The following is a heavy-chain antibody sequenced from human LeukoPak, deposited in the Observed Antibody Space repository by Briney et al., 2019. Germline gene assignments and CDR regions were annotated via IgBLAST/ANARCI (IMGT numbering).Heavy chain of an antibody. CDR1: GFTFSDYY. D-gene: IGHD2-15*01. V-gene: IGHV4-34*01. Sequence: GSLRLSCAGSGFTFSDYYMSWIRQAPGKGLEWIGYIYHSGSTYYNPSLKSRVTISVDRSKNQFSLKLSSVTAADTAVYYCARDVAGFDPWGQGTLVTVSS. CDR3: ARDVAGFDP. J-gene: IGHJ5*02. CDR2: IYHSGST.